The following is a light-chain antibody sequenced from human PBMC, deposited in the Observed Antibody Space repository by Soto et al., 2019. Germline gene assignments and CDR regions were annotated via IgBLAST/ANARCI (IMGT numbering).Light chain of an antibody. CDR2: DNN. CDR3: AAWDSSLSVGV. Sequence: QSVLTQPPSVSAAPGQKVAISCSGGSSNIGNNYVSWYQQFPGTAPKLLIYDNNERPSGIPDRFSGSKSGTSATLGITGLQTGDEADYYCAAWDSSLSVGVFGGGTKLTVL. J-gene: IGLJ3*02. V-gene: IGLV1-51*01. CDR1: SSNIGNNY.